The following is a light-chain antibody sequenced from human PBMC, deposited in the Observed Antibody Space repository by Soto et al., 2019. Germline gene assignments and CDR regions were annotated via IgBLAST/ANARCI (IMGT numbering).Light chain of an antibody. V-gene: IGKV3-20*01. Sequence: EIVLTQSPCTLSLSPGERATLSCRASQSVNSGYLAWYQQKPGQAPRLLIYGASIRATGFPDRFSGSGSGTDFTLTISRLEPEDFAVYYCQQLGSLPYTFGQGTNVEI. CDR1: QSVNSGY. J-gene: IGKJ2*01. CDR3: QQLGSLPYT. CDR2: GAS.